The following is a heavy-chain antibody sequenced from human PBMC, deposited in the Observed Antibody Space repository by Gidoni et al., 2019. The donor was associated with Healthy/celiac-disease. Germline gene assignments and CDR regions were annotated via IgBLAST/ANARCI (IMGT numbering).Heavy chain of an antibody. CDR3: ARGTLSAAMAYDAFDI. Sequence: QVQLVQSGAEVKKPGASVKGSCKASGYTFTSYYMHWVRQGPGQGLEWMGIINPSGGSTSYAQKFQGRVTMTRDTSTSTVYMELSSLRSEDTAVYSCARGTLSAAMAYDAFDIWGQGTMVTVSS. D-gene: IGHD5-18*01. CDR1: GYTFTSYY. CDR2: INPSGGST. J-gene: IGHJ3*02. V-gene: IGHV1-46*01.